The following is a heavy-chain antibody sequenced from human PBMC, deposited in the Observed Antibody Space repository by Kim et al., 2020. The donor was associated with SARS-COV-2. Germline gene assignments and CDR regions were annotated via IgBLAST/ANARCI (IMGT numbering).Heavy chain of an antibody. CDR2: IWYDGSNK. CDR1: GFTFSSYG. V-gene: IGHV3-33*01. Sequence: GGSLRLSCAASGFTFSSYGMHWVRQAPGKGLEWVAVIWYDGSNKYYADSVKGRFTISRDNSKNTLYLQMNSLRAEDTAVYYCARDRRGYSRGLGYYGMDVWGQGTRSPSP. J-gene: IGHJ6*02. D-gene: IGHD5-18*01. CDR3: ARDRRGYSRGLGYYGMDV.